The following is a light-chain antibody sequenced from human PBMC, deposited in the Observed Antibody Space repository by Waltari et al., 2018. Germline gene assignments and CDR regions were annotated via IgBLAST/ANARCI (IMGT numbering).Light chain of an antibody. Sequence: DIVMTQSPDSLAVSLGERATINCKYSHSVLYSSNNKNYLAWFQQKPVQPPRLLIYWASTRESGVPDRFSGSGSGTDFTLTVSSLQAEDVAVYYCQQYYSSPRTFGQGTKVEIK. CDR3: QQYYSSPRT. J-gene: IGKJ1*01. CDR1: HSVLYSSNNKNY. V-gene: IGKV4-1*01. CDR2: WAS.